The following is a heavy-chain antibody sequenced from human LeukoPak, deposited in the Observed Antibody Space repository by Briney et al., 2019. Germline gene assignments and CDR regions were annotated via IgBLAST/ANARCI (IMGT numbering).Heavy chain of an antibody. J-gene: IGHJ4*02. CDR1: GFTFSNYA. V-gene: IGHV3-23*01. CDR3: AKPDRVLYFDY. CDR2: ISGSGGST. Sequence: GGSLRLSCAASGFTFSNYAMSWVRQAPGKGLEWVSGISGSGGSTYYADSVKGRFTISRDNSKNTLYLQMNSLRAEDTAVYYCAKPDRVLYFDYWGQGTLVTVSS. D-gene: IGHD4/OR15-4a*01.